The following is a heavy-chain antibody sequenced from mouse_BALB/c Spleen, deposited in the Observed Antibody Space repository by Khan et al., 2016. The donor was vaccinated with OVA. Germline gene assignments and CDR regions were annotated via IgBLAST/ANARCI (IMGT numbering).Heavy chain of an antibody. D-gene: IGHD6-1*01. V-gene: IGHV1-76*01. CDR3: AIEESLNHIDH. CDR2: IYPGTDNS. CDR1: GYIFTSYW. Sequence: QVQLKQSGAELVRPGASVKLSCKTSGYIFTSYWIHWVKQRSGQGLEWIARIYPGTDNSYYNEKFKDKATLTADKSSSTAYMQLSSLKCEDSDVDFGAIEESLNHIDHWGQGTTLTGSS. J-gene: IGHJ2*01.